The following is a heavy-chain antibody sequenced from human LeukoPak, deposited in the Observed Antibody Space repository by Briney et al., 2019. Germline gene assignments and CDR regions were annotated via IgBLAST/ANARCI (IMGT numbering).Heavy chain of an antibody. Sequence: SVKVSCKASGYTFTSYGISWVRQAPGQGLEWMGWISAYNGNTNYAQKLQGRVTMTTDTSTSTAYMELRSLRSDGTAVYYCARDSPKKHYDFWSGYYKNYYFDYWGQGTLVTVSS. CDR3: ARDSPKKHYDFWSGYYKNYYFDY. J-gene: IGHJ4*02. CDR1: GYTFTSYG. V-gene: IGHV1-18*01. CDR2: ISAYNGNT. D-gene: IGHD3-3*01.